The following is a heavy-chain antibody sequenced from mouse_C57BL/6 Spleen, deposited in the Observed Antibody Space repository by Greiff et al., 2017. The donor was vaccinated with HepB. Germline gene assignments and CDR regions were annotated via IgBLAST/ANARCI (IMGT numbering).Heavy chain of an antibody. J-gene: IGHJ1*03. CDR2: INPSTGGT. V-gene: IGHV1-42*01. Sequence: EVQLQQSGPELVKPGASVKISCKASGYSFTGYYMNWVKQSPEKSLEWIGEINPSTGGTTYNQKFKAKATLTVDKSSSTAYMQLKSLTAEDSAVYYCARSRIYYGNFWYFDVWGTGTTVTVSS. CDR3: ARSRIYYGNFWYFDV. CDR1: GYSFTGYY. D-gene: IGHD2-1*01.